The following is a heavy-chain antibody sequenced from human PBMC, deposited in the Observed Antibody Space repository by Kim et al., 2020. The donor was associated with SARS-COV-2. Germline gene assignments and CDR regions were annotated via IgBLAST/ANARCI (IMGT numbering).Heavy chain of an antibody. V-gene: IGHV4-31*02. CDR3: ARDVIAAAGGGMDV. Sequence: IPCSKRRVTISVEPSKNQFSLKLSSVTAAETAVYYCARDVIAAAGGGMDVWGQGTTVTVSS. J-gene: IGHJ6*02. D-gene: IGHD6-13*01.